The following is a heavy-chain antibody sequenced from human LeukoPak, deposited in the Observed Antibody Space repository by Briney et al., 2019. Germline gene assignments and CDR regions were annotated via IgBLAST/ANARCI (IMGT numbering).Heavy chain of an antibody. CDR1: GYTFTSYY. CDR2: INPSGGST. D-gene: IGHD6-13*01. Sequence: ASVKVSCKASGYTFTSYYMHWVRQAPGQGLEWMGIINPSGGSTSYAQKFQGRVTMTRDTSTSTAYMELRSLRSGDTAVYYCARVPRLLAAGTLDYWGQGTLVTVSS. CDR3: ARVPRLLAAGTLDY. V-gene: IGHV1-46*01. J-gene: IGHJ4*02.